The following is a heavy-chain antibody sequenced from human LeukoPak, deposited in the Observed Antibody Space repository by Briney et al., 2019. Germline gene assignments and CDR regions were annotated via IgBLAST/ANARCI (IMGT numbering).Heavy chain of an antibody. V-gene: IGHV6-1*01. D-gene: IGHD7-27*01. Sequence: SQTLSLTCAISGDSVSSNSVVWNWIRQSPSRGLEWLGRTYYRSKWYNEYAASVKSRISVIPDPSINQVSLQLSSVALEDTAVYYCVRGRLHVTGDQPHFFDYWGQGILVTVSS. CDR3: VRGRLHVTGDQPHFFDY. J-gene: IGHJ4*02. CDR2: TYYRSKWYN. CDR1: GDSVSSNSVV.